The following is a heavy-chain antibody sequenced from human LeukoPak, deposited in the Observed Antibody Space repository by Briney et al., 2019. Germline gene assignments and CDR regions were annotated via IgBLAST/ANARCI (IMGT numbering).Heavy chain of an antibody. Sequence: ASVKVSRKASGYTFTSYDINWVRQATGQGLEWMGWMNPNSGNTGYAQKFQGRVTMTRNTSISTAYMELSSLRSEDTAVYYCARDRSSSLYYYMDVWGKGTTVTVSS. CDR3: ARDRSSSLYYYMDV. CDR1: GYTFTSYD. J-gene: IGHJ6*03. V-gene: IGHV1-8*01. D-gene: IGHD6-6*01. CDR2: MNPNSGNT.